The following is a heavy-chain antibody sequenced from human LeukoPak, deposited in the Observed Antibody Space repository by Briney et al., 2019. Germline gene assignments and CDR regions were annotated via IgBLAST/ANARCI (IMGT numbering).Heavy chain of an antibody. Sequence: GASVKVSCKASGYTFTSYYMHWVRQAPGQGLEWMGIINPSGGSTSYAQKFQGRVTMTRDTTTSTVYMELSSLRSEDTAVYYCARGMLGSYESSGYYALGVWGQGTTVTVSS. CDR3: ARGMLGSYESSGYYALGV. V-gene: IGHV1-46*01. CDR2: INPSGGST. D-gene: IGHD3-22*01. CDR1: GYTFTSYY. J-gene: IGHJ3*01.